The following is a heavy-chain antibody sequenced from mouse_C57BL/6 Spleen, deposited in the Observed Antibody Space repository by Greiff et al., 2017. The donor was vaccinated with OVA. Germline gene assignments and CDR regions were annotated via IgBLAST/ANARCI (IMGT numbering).Heavy chain of an antibody. CDR1: GFTFSDAW. CDR3: TTVVATKTWFAY. D-gene: IGHD1-1*01. Sequence: EVQLVESGGGLVQPGGSMKLSCAASGFTFSDAWMDWVRQSPEKGLEWVAEIRNKANNHATYYAESVKGRFTISRDDSKSSVYLQMNSLRAEDTGMYYCTTVVATKTWFAYWGQGTLVTVSA. V-gene: IGHV6-6*01. J-gene: IGHJ3*01. CDR2: IRNKANNHAT.